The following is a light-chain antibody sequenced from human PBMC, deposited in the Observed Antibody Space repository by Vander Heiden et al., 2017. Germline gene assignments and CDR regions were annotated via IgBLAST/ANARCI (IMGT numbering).Light chain of an antibody. CDR3: QQYGSEPSWRT. Sequence: EIVLTQSPGTLSLSPGERATLSCRASQSVSSSYLAWYQQKPGQAPRLLIYGASSRATGIPDRFSGSGSGTDFTLTISRLEPEDFAVYYCQQYGSEPSWRTFGQGTKVEIK. J-gene: IGKJ1*01. CDR2: GAS. V-gene: IGKV3-20*01. CDR1: QSVSSSY.